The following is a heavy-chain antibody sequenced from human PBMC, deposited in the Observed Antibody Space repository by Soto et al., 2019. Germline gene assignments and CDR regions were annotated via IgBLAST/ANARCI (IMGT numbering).Heavy chain of an antibody. CDR3: AAGPGYSYGEYYFDY. CDR2: IVVGSGNT. CDR1: GFTFTSSA. J-gene: IGHJ4*02. Sequence: ASAKVSCKASGFTFTSSAVQGVRQARGQRLEWIGWIVVGSGNTNYAQKFQERVTITRDMSTSTAYMELSSLRSEDTAVYYCAAGPGYSYGEYYFDYWGQGTLVTVSS. V-gene: IGHV1-58*01. D-gene: IGHD5-18*01.